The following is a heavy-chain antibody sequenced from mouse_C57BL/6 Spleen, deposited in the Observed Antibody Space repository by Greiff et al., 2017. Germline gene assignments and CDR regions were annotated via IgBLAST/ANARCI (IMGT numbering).Heavy chain of an antibody. CDR1: GYAFTNYL. J-gene: IGHJ2*01. CDR3: AGRGGSPLCGY. CDR2: INPGSGGT. Sequence: QVQLKESGAELVRPGTSVKVSCKASGYAFTNYLIEWVKQRPGQGLEWIGVINPGSGGTNYNEKFKGKATLTADKSSSTAYMQLSSLTSEDSAVFFCAGRGGSPLCGYWRRGTTLTVSS. D-gene: IGHD1-1*02. V-gene: IGHV1-54*01.